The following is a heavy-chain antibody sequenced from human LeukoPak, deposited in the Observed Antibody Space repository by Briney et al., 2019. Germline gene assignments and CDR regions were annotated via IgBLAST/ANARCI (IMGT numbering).Heavy chain of an antibody. CDR1: GYTFNNYG. Sequence: ASVKVSCKASGYTFNNYGISWVRQVPGQGLEWMGWISPYNGNTKFAQNFQGRVTVTTETSTSTAYMELRSLRSDDTAVYYCARQSYFDGRGDDAFDIWGQGTVVTVSS. D-gene: IGHD2-15*01. CDR3: ARQSYFDGRGDDAFDI. V-gene: IGHV1-18*01. J-gene: IGHJ3*02. CDR2: ISPYNGNT.